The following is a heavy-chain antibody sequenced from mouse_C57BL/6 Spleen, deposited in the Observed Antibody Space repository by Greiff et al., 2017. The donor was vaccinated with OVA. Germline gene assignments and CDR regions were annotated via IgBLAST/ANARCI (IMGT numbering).Heavy chain of an antibody. V-gene: IGHV1-81*01. CDR1: GYTFTSYG. CDR3: ARSRGYEENYFDY. D-gene: IGHD2-2*01. Sequence: QVQLQQSGAELARPGASVKLSCKASGYTFTSYGISWVKQRTGQGLEWIGEIYPRSGNTYYNEKFKGKATLTADKSSSTAYMELRSLTSADSAVYFCARSRGYEENYFDYWGQGTTLTVSS. CDR2: IYPRSGNT. J-gene: IGHJ2*01.